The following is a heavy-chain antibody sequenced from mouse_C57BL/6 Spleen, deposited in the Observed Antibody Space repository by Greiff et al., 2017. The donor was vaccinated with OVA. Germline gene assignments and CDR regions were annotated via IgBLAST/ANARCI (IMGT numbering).Heavy chain of an antibody. D-gene: IGHD1-1*01. V-gene: IGHV1-74*01. CDR3: AINYGDYWYFDV. CDR1: GYTFTSYW. CDR2: IHPSDSDT. J-gene: IGHJ1*03. Sequence: QVQLQQPGAELVKPGASVKVSCKASGYTFTSYWMHWVKQRPGQGLEWIGRIHPSDSDTNYNQKFKGKATLTVDKSSSPAYMQLSSLTSADSAVYYCAINYGDYWYFDVWGTGTTVTVSS.